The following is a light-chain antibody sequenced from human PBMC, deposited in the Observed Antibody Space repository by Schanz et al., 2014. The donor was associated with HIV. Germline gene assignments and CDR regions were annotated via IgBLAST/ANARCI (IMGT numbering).Light chain of an antibody. CDR3: GTWENTLTGEI. Sequence: QSVLTQPPSASGTPGQRVTISCSGSSSNIGSNYVYWYQQLPGTAPKLLIYGNSNRPSGVPDRFSGSKSGTSATLVISDLQTGDEADYYCGTWENTLTGEIFGGGTKLTVL. CDR2: GNS. V-gene: IGLV1-47*02. J-gene: IGLJ2*01. CDR1: SSNIGSNY.